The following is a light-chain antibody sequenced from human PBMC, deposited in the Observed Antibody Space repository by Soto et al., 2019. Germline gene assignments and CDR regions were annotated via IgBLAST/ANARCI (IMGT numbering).Light chain of an antibody. CDR3: AAWDDSLNGRL. J-gene: IGLJ1*01. CDR2: YDN. CDR1: NSNIGSNT. V-gene: IGLV1-44*01. Sequence: QPVLTQPPSASGTPGQRVTISCSGSNSNIGSNTVNWYQQLPGTAPKLLIYYDNLRPSGVADRISGSKSGTSASLAISGLQSDDEADYYCAAWDDSLNGRLFGTGTKLTVL.